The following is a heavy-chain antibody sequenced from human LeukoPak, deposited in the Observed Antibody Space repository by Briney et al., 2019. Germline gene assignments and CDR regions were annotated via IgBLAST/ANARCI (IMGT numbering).Heavy chain of an antibody. D-gene: IGHD2-15*01. CDR3: ASLVVAATPLYYYYYMDV. Sequence: PSETLSLTRAVYGGSFSGYYWSWIRQPPGKGLEWIGEINHSGSTNYNPSLKSRVTISVDTSKNQFSLKLSSVTAADTAVYYCASLVVAATPLYYYYYMDVWGKGTTVTVSS. V-gene: IGHV4-34*01. CDR1: GGSFSGYY. CDR2: INHSGST. J-gene: IGHJ6*03.